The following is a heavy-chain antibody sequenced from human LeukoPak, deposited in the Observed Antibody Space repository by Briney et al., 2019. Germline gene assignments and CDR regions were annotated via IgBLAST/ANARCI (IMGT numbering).Heavy chain of an antibody. CDR3: ARDRKAVAGNWFDP. D-gene: IGHD6-19*01. CDR1: GGSISSYY. Sequence: SETLSLTCTVSGGSISSYYWSWIRQPPGKGLEWIGYIYYSGSTNYNPSLKSRVTISVDTSKNQFSLKLSSVTAADTAVYYCARDRKAVAGNWFDPWGQGTLVTVSS. CDR2: IYYSGST. V-gene: IGHV4-59*01. J-gene: IGHJ5*02.